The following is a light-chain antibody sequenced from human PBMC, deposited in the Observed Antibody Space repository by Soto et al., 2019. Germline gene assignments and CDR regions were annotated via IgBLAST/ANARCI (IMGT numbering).Light chain of an antibody. CDR3: QQYGSSPLT. V-gene: IGKV3-20*01. CDR1: QTVNSAY. CDR2: GAS. Sequence: ESVLTQSPGTLSLSPGERATLSCRASQTVNSAYLAWYQQKPGQAPRLLIYGASSRATGIPDRLSGSGYGTDFTLTITRLEPEDFAVYYCQQYGSSPLTFGGGTKVEIK. J-gene: IGKJ4*01.